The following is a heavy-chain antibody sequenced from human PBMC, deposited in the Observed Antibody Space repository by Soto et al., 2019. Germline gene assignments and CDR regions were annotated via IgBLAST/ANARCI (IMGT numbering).Heavy chain of an antibody. Sequence: EVQLVETGGGVIQRGGSLRLSCNASGFTVSSSYMSWVRQAPGMGLEWVAVIESGGSTHYADSVKGRFTISRDNSKNMIYLQLHTLRAEDTAVYYCAKDLGPLRLLKYYFYGLDVWGQGTTVTVSS. J-gene: IGHJ6*02. V-gene: IGHV3-53*02. CDR2: IESGGST. CDR1: GFTVSSSY. D-gene: IGHD2-15*01. CDR3: AKDLGPLRLLKYYFYGLDV.